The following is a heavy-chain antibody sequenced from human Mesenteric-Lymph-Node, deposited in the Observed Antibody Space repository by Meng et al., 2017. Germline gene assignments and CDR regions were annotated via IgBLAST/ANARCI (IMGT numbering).Heavy chain of an antibody. Sequence: SETLSLTCAVSGYSISSGYYWGWIRQPPGKGLEWIGSIYHSGSTYYNPSLKSRVTISVDTSKNQFSLKLSSVTAADTAVYYCAGLNIRYSSGWYSLVGNWFDPWGQGTLVTVSS. CDR1: GYSISSGYY. D-gene: IGHD6-19*01. V-gene: IGHV4-38-2*01. CDR2: IYHSGST. CDR3: AGLNIRYSSGWYSLVGNWFDP. J-gene: IGHJ5*02.